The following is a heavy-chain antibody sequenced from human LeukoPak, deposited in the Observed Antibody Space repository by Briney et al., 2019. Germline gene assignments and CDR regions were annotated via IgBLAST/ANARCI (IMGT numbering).Heavy chain of an antibody. J-gene: IGHJ1*01. V-gene: IGHV1-18*01. CDR3: ARDRNPYSSGFEYFQH. Sequence: ASVKATCEASGYTSTSYGISWVRQAPGQGLEWMGWISAYNGNTNYAQKLQGRVTMTTDTSTSTAYMELRSLRSDDTAVYYCARDRNPYSSGFEYFQHWGQGALVTVSS. CDR2: ISAYNGNT. D-gene: IGHD6-19*01. CDR1: GYTSTSYG.